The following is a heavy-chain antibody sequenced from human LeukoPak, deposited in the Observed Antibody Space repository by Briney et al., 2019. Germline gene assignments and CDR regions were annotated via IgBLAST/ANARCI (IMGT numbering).Heavy chain of an antibody. J-gene: IGHJ4*02. CDR3: AKVNSFRFDY. CDR2: IRYDGSNK. D-gene: IGHD4-23*01. Sequence: GGSLRLSCVASGFSFSDYGMHWVRRAPGRGLEWVAFIRYDGSNKYYPDSVQGRFTISRDNSKNTLHLQMNSLTPEDTAFYYCAKVNSFRFDYWGQGTLVTVSS. V-gene: IGHV3-30*02. CDR1: GFSFSDYG.